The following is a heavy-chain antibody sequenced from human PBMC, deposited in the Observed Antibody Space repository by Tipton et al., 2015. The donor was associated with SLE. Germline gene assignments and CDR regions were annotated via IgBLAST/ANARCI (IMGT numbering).Heavy chain of an antibody. J-gene: IGHJ3*01. CDR3: AKAQGVIVPNDAFDF. Sequence: SLRLSCTASGFPFNNYAMNWVRQAPGKGLEWVAGISGSGDSTYSGDSVKGRFTISRDNSKKTLYLQMNSLRVEDTAIYYCAKAQGVIVPNDAFDFGGQGTMVSVSS. D-gene: IGHD3-22*01. CDR1: GFPFNNYA. V-gene: IGHV3-23*01. CDR2: ISGSGDST.